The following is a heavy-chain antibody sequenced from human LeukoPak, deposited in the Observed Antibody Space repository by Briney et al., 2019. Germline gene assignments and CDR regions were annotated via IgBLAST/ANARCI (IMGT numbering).Heavy chain of an antibody. D-gene: IGHD5-12*01. J-gene: IGHJ4*02. Sequence: ASVKVSCKASGYTFTGYYMHWVRQAPGQGLEWMGWINPNSGGTNYAQKFQGRVTMARDTSISTAYMELSRLRSDDTAVYYCARSGYSGYDSGGYWGQGTLVTVSS. CDR3: ARSGYSGYDSGGY. CDR2: INPNSGGT. V-gene: IGHV1-2*02. CDR1: GYTFTGYY.